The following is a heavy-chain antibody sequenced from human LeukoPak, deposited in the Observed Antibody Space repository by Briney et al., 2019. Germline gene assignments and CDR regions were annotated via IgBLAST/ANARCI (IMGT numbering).Heavy chain of an antibody. Sequence: SETLSLTCAVSGGSISSNSYYWGWIRQPPGKGLEWIGSIYYSGSTYYNPSLKSRVTISVDTSKNQFSLKLSSVTAADTAVYYCARDHFGYCSGGSCYSLAFDYWGQGTLVTVSS. J-gene: IGHJ4*02. CDR3: ARDHFGYCSGGSCYSLAFDY. V-gene: IGHV4-39*07. CDR2: IYYSGST. D-gene: IGHD2-15*01. CDR1: GGSISSNSYY.